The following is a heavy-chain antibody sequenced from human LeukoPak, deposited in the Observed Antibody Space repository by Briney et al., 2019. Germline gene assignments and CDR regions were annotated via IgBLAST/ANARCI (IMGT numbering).Heavy chain of an antibody. Sequence: SVKVSCKASGGTFSSYAISWVRQAPGQGLEWMGGIIPIFGTANYAQKFQGRVTITADESTSTAYMELSSLRSEDTAVYYCARNAVPDRPFSGMDVWGKGATVTVSS. CDR2: IIPIFGTA. D-gene: IGHD2-2*01. J-gene: IGHJ6*04. CDR1: GGTFSSYA. CDR3: ARNAVPDRPFSGMDV. V-gene: IGHV1-69*01.